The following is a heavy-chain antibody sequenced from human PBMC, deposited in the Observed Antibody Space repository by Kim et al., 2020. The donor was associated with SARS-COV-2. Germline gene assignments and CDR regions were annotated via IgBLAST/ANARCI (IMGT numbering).Heavy chain of an antibody. V-gene: IGHV3-23*01. CDR1: GFTFSSYA. Sequence: GGSLRLSCAASGFTFSSYAMSWVRQAPGKGLEWVSAISGSGGSTYYADSVKGRFTISRDNSKNTLYLQMNSLRAEDTAVYYCAKDTWNYYDSSGYLGVFDYWGQGTLVTVSS. D-gene: IGHD3-22*01. CDR2: ISGSGGST. J-gene: IGHJ4*02. CDR3: AKDTWNYYDSSGYLGVFDY.